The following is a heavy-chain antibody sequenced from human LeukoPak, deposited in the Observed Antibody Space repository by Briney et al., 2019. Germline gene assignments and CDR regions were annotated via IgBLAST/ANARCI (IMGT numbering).Heavy chain of an antibody. CDR2: IKSKTDGGTT. CDR1: GFTFSNAW. D-gene: IGHD3-9*01. CDR3: TTDSDYDILTGYYPPDY. Sequence: PGGSLRLSCAASGFTFSNAWMSWVRQAPGKGLEWVGRIKSKTDGGTTDYAAPVKGRFTISRDDSKSTLYLQMNSLKTEDTAVYYCTTDSDYDILTGYYPPDYWGQGTLVTVSS. J-gene: IGHJ4*02. V-gene: IGHV3-15*01.